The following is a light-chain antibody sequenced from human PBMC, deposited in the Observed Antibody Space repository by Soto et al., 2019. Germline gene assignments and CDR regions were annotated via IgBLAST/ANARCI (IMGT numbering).Light chain of an antibody. Sequence: QAVVTQPPSVSGAPGQRVTISCTGNSSNLGAGYDVHWYQQLPGATPKLVIFGNRNRPSGVPERFSGSKSGTSASLAITGLQAEDEADYYCQAYDYSLTASVFGGGTKLTVL. CDR1: SSNLGAGYD. V-gene: IGLV1-40*01. CDR2: GNR. J-gene: IGLJ3*02. CDR3: QAYDYSLTASV.